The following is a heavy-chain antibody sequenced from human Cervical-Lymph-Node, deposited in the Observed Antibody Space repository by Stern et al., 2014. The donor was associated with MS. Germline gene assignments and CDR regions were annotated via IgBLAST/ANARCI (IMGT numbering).Heavy chain of an antibody. CDR1: GYTLSELS. V-gene: IGHV1-24*01. Sequence: QVQLGQSGAEVKKPETSVRVSCKVSGYTLSELSIHWVRQAPGKGPEWMGGYDPEAGEITYAQGFQGRVTMTEDSSTNTAYMELSSLKSEDTAMYYCATASDRTGYNHGYGNYWFDHWGQGTLVTVSS. CDR3: ATASDRTGYNHGYGNYWFDH. J-gene: IGHJ5*02. D-gene: IGHD5-18*01. CDR2: YDPEAGEI.